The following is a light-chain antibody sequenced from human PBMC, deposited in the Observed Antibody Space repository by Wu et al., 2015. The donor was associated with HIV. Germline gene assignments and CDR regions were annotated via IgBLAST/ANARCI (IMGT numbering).Light chain of an antibody. CDR2: GAS. V-gene: IGKV3-11*01. Sequence: EIVMTQSPVTLSVSPGERATLSCRASQSVSSNLAWYQQRPGQAPRLLIYGASNRATGIPARFSGSGSGTDFTLTISSLEPEDFAVYYCQQRSTFGQGTRLEIK. CDR1: QSVSSN. J-gene: IGKJ5*01. CDR3: QQRST.